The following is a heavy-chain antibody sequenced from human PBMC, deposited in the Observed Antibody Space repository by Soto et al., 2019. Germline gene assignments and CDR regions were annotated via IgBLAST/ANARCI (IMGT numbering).Heavy chain of an antibody. CDR3: ARGLTTAFYYYYGMDV. Sequence: QVQLVQSGAEVKKPGSSVKVSCKASGGTFSSYAISWVRQAPGQGLEWMGGIIPIFGTANYAQKFQGRVTITADESTSTAYMELSSLISEDTAVYYCARGLTTAFYYYYGMDVWGQGTTVTVSS. D-gene: IGHD4-17*01. CDR1: GGTFSSYA. V-gene: IGHV1-69*01. J-gene: IGHJ6*02. CDR2: IIPIFGTA.